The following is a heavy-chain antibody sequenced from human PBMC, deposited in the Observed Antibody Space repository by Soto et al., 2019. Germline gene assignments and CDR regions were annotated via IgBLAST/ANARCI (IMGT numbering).Heavy chain of an antibody. J-gene: IGHJ4*02. V-gene: IGHV3-74*01. Sequence: EVQLVESGGGLVQPGGSLTLSCAASGFTFSSYWMHWVRQAPGKGLVWVARIKSDGSGTIYADSVKGRLTISRDNARNTLYLQMNSLRAEDTAVYFCARGDGDYYDGNGYLGRHWGQGTLVTFSS. CDR3: ARGDGDYYDGNGYLGRH. D-gene: IGHD3-22*01. CDR2: IKSDGSGT. CDR1: GFTFSSYW.